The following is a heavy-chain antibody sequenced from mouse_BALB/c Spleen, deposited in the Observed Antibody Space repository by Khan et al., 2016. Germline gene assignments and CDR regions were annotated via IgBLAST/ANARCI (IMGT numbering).Heavy chain of an antibody. CDR1: GYTFTNYT. CDR3: ARWEIYYDYVRVRGYYFDY. V-gene: IGHV1-4*02. J-gene: IGHJ2*01. D-gene: IGHD2-4*01. CDR2: INPSSVYT. Sequence: QVQLQQPAAELARPGASVKMSCRASGYTFTNYTMHWVKQRPGQGLEWIGYINPSSVYTEYNQKFKDKTTLTADKSSSTAYMQLSSLTSEDSAVYYCARWEIYYDYVRVRGYYFDYWGQGTTLTVSS.